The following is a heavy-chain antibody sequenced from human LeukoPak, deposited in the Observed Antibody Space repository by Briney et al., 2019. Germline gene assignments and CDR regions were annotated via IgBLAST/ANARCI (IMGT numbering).Heavy chain of an antibody. Sequence: GGSLRLSCAASGFTVSSNYMSWVRQAPGKGLEWVSFIYSGGSTYYADSVKARFTISRDNSKNTLYLQMNSLRAEDTAVYYCARDGPYYYDSSGYGYWGQGTLVTVSS. D-gene: IGHD3-22*01. J-gene: IGHJ4*02. CDR1: GFTVSSNY. CDR2: IYSGGST. CDR3: ARDGPYYYDSSGYGY. V-gene: IGHV3-66*01.